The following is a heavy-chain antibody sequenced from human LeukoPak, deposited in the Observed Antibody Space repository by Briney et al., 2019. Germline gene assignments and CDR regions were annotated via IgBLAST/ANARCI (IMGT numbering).Heavy chain of an antibody. CDR2: IYYSGST. CDR1: GGSISSYY. J-gene: IGHJ4*02. V-gene: IGHV4-59*01. Sequence: PSETLSLTCTVSGGSISSYYWSWIRRPPGKGLEWIGYIYYSGSTNYNPSLKSRVTISVDTSKNQFSLKLSSVTAADTAVYYCAREGSGSGAYYFDYWGQGILVTVSS. D-gene: IGHD2-15*01. CDR3: AREGSGSGAYYFDY.